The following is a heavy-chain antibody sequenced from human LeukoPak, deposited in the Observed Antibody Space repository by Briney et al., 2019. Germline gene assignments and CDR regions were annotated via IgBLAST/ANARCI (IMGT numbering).Heavy chain of an antibody. Sequence: HSGGSLRLSCAVSGLTFSNVWMHWVRQVPGQGLVWVSRINSAGSSTVYADSVKGRFTISSDNAKNMLYLQMNSLRAEDTAVYYCASFRDSDNWGQGTMVTVSS. CDR2: INSAGSST. J-gene: IGHJ3*02. CDR1: GLTFSNVW. CDR3: ASFRDSDN. D-gene: IGHD2-21*01. V-gene: IGHV3-74*01.